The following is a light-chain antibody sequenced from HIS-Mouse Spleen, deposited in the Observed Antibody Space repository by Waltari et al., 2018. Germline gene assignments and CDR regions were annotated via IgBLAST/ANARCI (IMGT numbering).Light chain of an antibody. CDR3: QVWDSSSDHVV. J-gene: IGLJ2*01. CDR1: NIGSKS. Sequence: SYVLTQPPSVSVAPGKTARITCGGHNIGSKSVHWYQQKPGQAPVLVVYDDSDWPSGIPERFSGSNSGNTATLTISRVEAGDEADYYCQVWDSSSDHVVFGGGTKLTVL. CDR2: DDS. V-gene: IGLV3-21*03.